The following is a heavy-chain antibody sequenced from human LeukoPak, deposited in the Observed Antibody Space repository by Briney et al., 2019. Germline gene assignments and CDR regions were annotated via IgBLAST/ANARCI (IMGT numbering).Heavy chain of an antibody. V-gene: IGHV5-51*01. Sequence: GESLKISCKGPGYSFTSYWIGWVRQMPGKGLEWMGIIYPGDSDTRYSPSFQGQVTISADKSISTAYLQWSSLKASDTAMYYCARRGGALGYCSGGSCLDVWGQGTTVTVSS. CDR1: GYSFTSYW. J-gene: IGHJ6*02. D-gene: IGHD2-15*01. CDR3: ARRGGALGYCSGGSCLDV. CDR2: IYPGDSDT.